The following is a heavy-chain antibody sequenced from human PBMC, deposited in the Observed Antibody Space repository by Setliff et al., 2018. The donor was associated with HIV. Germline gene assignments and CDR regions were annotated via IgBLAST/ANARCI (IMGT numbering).Heavy chain of an antibody. Sequence: GGSLRLSCVASGFTFSDYYMTWIRQAPGKGLEWVSYINSRGTTIYYVDSVEGRLSISRDNAKNSLYLQMTSLRAEDTAVYYCARAGGVGTVDYWGQGTLVTVSS. J-gene: IGHJ4*02. D-gene: IGHD3-3*01. CDR2: INSRGTTI. CDR3: ARAGGVGTVDY. V-gene: IGHV3-11*01. CDR1: GFTFSDYY.